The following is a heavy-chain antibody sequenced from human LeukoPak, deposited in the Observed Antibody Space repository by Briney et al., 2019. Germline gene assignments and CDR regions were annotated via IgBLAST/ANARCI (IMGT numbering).Heavy chain of an antibody. CDR1: GGSVSSGSYY. V-gene: IGHV4-61*01. CDR2: IYYSGST. D-gene: IGHD1-26*01. Sequence: SETLSLTCTVSGGSVSSGSYYWSWIRQPPGKGLEWIGYIYYSGSTNYNPSLKSRVTISVDTSKNQFSLKLSSVTAADTAVYYCTRGPRFSYPGYWGQGTLVTVSS. J-gene: IGHJ4*02. CDR3: TRGPRFSYPGY.